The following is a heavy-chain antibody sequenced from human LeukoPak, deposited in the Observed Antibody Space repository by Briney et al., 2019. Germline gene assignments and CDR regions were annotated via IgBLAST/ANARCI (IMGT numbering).Heavy chain of an antibody. Sequence: SETLSLTCTVSGGSISSYYWSWIRQPPGKGLEWIGYIYYSGSTNYNPSLKSRVTISVDTSKNQLSLKLSSVTAADTAVYYCARAPTWEPLPYYFDYWGQGTLVTVSS. V-gene: IGHV4-59*01. J-gene: IGHJ4*02. CDR2: IYYSGST. CDR1: GGSISSYY. D-gene: IGHD1-26*01. CDR3: ARAPTWEPLPYYFDY.